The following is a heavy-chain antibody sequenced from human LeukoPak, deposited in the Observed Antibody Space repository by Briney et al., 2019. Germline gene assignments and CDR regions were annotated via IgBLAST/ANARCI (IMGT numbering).Heavy chain of an antibody. CDR1: GFSFSSYE. V-gene: IGHV3-48*01. D-gene: IGHD4-23*01. CDR3: ARDVRTTVVTLDY. Sequence: PGGSLRLSCAASGFSFSSYEMNWVRQAPGKGLEWVSYISSSSSTIYYADSVKGRFTISRDNAKNSLYLQMNSLRAEDTAVYYCARDVRTTVVTLDYWGQGTLVTVSS. CDR2: ISSSSSTI. J-gene: IGHJ4*02.